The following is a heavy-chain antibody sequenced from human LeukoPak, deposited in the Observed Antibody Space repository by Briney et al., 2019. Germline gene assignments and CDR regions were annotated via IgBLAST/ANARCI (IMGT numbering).Heavy chain of an antibody. J-gene: IGHJ6*02. CDR2: IGTLSDT. V-gene: IGHV3-13*01. Sequence: GGSLRLSCAASGFSFSNYDMHWVRQATGEGLEWVSTIGTLSDTFYAESVKGRFTISRDNAKNFVYLQMNSLRAGDTAIYYCARDRAVKARIGGMDVWGQGTTVIVSS. D-gene: IGHD5-12*01. CDR3: ARDRAVKARIGGMDV. CDR1: GFSFSNYD.